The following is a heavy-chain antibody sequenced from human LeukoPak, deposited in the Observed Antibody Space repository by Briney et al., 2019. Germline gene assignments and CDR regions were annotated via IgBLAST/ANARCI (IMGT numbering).Heavy chain of an antibody. CDR3: ARPNRMGIVAVPAARWWFDP. Sequence: PSETLSLTCAVYGGSFSGYYWSWIRQPPGKGLEWIGEINHSGSTNYNPSLKSRVTISVDTSKNQFSPKLSSVTAADTAVYYCARPNRMGIVAVPAARWWFDPWGQGTLVTVSS. CDR1: GGSFSGYY. D-gene: IGHD2-2*03. J-gene: IGHJ5*02. CDR2: INHSGST. V-gene: IGHV4-34*01.